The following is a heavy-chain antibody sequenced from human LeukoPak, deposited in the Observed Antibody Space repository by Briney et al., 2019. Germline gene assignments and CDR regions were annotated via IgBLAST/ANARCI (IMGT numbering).Heavy chain of an antibody. Sequence: EASVKVSCKASGYTFTSYDINWVRQATGQGLEWMGWMNPNSGNTGYAQKFQGRVTITRDTSASTAYMELSSLRSEDMAVYYCARQQLERRNSVGDAFDIWGQGTMVTVSS. CDR3: ARQQLERRNSVGDAFDI. CDR2: MNPNSGNT. D-gene: IGHD1-1*01. V-gene: IGHV1-8*01. J-gene: IGHJ3*02. CDR1: GYTFTSYD.